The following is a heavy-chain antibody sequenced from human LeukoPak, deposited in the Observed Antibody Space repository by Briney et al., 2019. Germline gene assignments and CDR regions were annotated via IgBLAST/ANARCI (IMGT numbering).Heavy chain of an antibody. Sequence: SETLSLTCAVSGHSISSGHYWGWIRQPPGKGLEWIGSLYNSGTTYYNPSLKSRVTISVDTSKNQFSLKLSSVTAADTAAYYCARDLVGATGWDAFDIWGQGTMVTVSS. CDR3: ARDLVGATGWDAFDI. D-gene: IGHD1-26*01. CDR1: GHSISSGHY. CDR2: LYNSGTT. J-gene: IGHJ3*02. V-gene: IGHV4-38-2*02.